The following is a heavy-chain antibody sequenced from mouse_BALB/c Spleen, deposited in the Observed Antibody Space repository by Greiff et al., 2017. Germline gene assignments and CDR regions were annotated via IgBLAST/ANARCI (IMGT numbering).Heavy chain of an antibody. CDR3: VNYYGSGYAMDY. D-gene: IGHD1-1*01. V-gene: IGHV3-6*02. J-gene: IGHJ4*01. CDR1: GYSITSGYY. CDR2: ISYDGSN. Sequence: EVQLQESGPGLVKPSQSLSLTCSVTGYSITSGYYWNWIRQFPGNKLEWMGYISYDGSNNYNPSLKNRISITRDTSKNQFFLKLNSVTTEDTATYYCVNYYGSGYAMDYWGQGTSVTVSS.